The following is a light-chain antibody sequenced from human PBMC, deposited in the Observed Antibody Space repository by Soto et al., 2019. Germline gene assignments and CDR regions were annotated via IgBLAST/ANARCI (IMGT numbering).Light chain of an antibody. CDR3: QTWGTGIVV. J-gene: IGLJ3*02. Sequence: QPVLTQSPSASASLGASVKLTCTLSSGHSSYAIAWHQQQPETGPRYLMKLNSDGSHSKGDGIPDRFSGSSSGAERYLTISRLQSEDEADYYCQTWGTGIVVFGGGTKVTVL. CDR1: SGHSSYA. V-gene: IGLV4-69*01. CDR2: LNSDGSH.